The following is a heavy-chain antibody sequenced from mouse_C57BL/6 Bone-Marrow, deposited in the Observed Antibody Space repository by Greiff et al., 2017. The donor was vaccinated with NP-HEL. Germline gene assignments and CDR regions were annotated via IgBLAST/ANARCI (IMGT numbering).Heavy chain of an antibody. Sequence: QVQLQQPGAELVKPGASVKLSCKASGYTFTSYWMHWVKQRPGQGLEWIGEINPSNGRTNYNEKFKSKATLTVDKSSSTAYMQLSSLTSEDSAVYYCASPHYYGSSPYAMDYWGQGTSVTVSS. D-gene: IGHD1-1*01. CDR1: GYTFTSYW. CDR2: INPSNGRT. J-gene: IGHJ4*01. V-gene: IGHV1S81*02. CDR3: ASPHYYGSSPYAMDY.